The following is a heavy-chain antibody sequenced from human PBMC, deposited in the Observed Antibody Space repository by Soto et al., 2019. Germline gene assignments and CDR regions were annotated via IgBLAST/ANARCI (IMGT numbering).Heavy chain of an antibody. D-gene: IGHD4-17*01. V-gene: IGHV1-3*01. CDR2: INAGNGNT. CDR1: GYTFTSYA. J-gene: IGHJ6*03. CDR3: ARGEKDYYYYYYYMDV. Sequence: ASVKVSCKASGYTFTSYAMHWVRQAPGQRLEWMGWINAGNGNTKYSQKFQGRVTITRDTSASTAYMELRSLRSDDTAVYYCARGEKDYYYYYYYMDVWGKGTTVTVSS.